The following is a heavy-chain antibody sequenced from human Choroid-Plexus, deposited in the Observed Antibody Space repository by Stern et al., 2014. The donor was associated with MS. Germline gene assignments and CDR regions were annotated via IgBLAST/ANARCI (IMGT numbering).Heavy chain of an antibody. V-gene: IGHV3-30*18. Sequence: VQLVESGGGVVQPGGSLRLSCVASGVTFGSCAMNWVRQAPGKGLEWVAGLSNGGSNKYYANSTKSPFAPSQDNSPNTLYMHMSSLRPEDTAVYFCAKDRYYLASFFDHWGPGSLVTPSS. J-gene: IGHJ5*02. CDR1: GVTFGSCA. CDR2: LSNGGSNK. D-gene: IGHD3-10*01. CDR3: AKDRYYLASFFDH.